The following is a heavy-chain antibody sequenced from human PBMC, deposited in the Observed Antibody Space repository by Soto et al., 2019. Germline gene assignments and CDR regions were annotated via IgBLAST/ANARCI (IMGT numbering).Heavy chain of an antibody. J-gene: IGHJ6*02. V-gene: IGHV3-7*01. CDR3: GRDEVRNGVGV. Sequence: GGSLRLSCVASGFTFTSYWMSWVRQAPGKGLEWVANIKGDGSEKRYVDSVKGRLTISRDNAKNSVYLQMNSLRVEDTALYYCGRDEVRNGVGVWGQGTTVTVSS. CDR2: IKGDGSEK. CDR1: GFTFTSYW.